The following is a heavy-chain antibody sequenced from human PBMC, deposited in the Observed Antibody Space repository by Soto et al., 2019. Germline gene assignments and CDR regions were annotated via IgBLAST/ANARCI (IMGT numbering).Heavy chain of an antibody. J-gene: IGHJ6*02. V-gene: IGHV3-7*01. CDR3: GRDEVRNGVGV. Sequence: GGSLRLSCVASGFTFTSYWMSWVRQAPGKGLEWVANIKGDGSEKRYVDSVKGRLTISRDNAKNSVYLQMNSLRVEDTALYYCGRDEVRNGVGVWGQGTTVTVSS. CDR2: IKGDGSEK. CDR1: GFTFTSYW.